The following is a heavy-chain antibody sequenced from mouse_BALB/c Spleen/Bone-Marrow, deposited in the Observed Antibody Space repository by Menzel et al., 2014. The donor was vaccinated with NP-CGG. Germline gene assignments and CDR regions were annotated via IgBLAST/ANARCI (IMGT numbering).Heavy chain of an antibody. CDR1: GFSLTTYV. D-gene: IGHD1-2*01. CDR3: ATSLLRPAMDY. V-gene: IGHV2-6*02. J-gene: IGHJ4*01. Sequence: QVQLTDSGPGLVAPSQSLSITCTVSGFSLTTYVLHWVRQPPGKALEWLVVIWSDGSTTYNSALKSRLSISKDNSKSQVFLKMSSLQTDDTAMYYCATSLLRPAMDYWGQGTSVTVSS. CDR2: IWSDGST.